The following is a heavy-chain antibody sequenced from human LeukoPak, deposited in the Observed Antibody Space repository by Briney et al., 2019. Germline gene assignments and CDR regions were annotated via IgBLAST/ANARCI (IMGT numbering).Heavy chain of an antibody. CDR1: GFAFSGYW. CDR2: IGLDGSQQ. CDR3: GGEPRMLAY. V-gene: IGHV3-7*01. D-gene: IGHD3-10*02. J-gene: IGHJ4*02. Sequence: GGSLRLSCAASGFAFSGYWMSWVRQAPGKGLEWVVSIGLDGSQQKYADSVKGRFTISRDNAKNSLFLQMIGLRAEDTAVYYCGGEPRMLAYWGQGTLVTVSS.